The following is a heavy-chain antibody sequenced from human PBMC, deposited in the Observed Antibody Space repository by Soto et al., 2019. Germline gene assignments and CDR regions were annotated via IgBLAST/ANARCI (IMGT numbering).Heavy chain of an antibody. V-gene: IGHV1-18*04. J-gene: IGHJ4*02. D-gene: IGHD6-19*01. Sequence: ASVKVSCKASGYTFTSYGISWVRQAPGQGLEWMGWISAYNGNTNYAQKLQGRVTMTTDTSTSTAYMELRSLRSDDTAVYYCARVNPAVAAGGLVDYWGQGTLVTVFS. CDR3: ARVNPAVAAGGLVDY. CDR1: GYTFTSYG. CDR2: ISAYNGNT.